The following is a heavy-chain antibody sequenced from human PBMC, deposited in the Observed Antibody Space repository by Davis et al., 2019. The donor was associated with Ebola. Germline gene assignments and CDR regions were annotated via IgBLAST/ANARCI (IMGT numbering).Heavy chain of an antibody. CDR2: ISDRNRET. CDR3: ARGYSAWGDV. V-gene: IGHV1-18*01. D-gene: IGHD5-12*01. CDR1: GYSFSTYG. J-gene: IGHJ6*02. Sequence: ASVKVSCKSSGYSFSTYGLNWVRQAPGQGLEWMGWISDRNRETNYAQKIQGRVTMTTDTSTNTAYMELRNLRSDDTAVYYCARGYSAWGDVWGQGTTVTVSS.